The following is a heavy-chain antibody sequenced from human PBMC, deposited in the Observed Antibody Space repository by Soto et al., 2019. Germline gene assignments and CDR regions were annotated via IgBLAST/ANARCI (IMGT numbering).Heavy chain of an antibody. CDR2: IVPLFGTT. D-gene: IGHD6-19*01. CDR1: GGTFTNYT. J-gene: IGHJ5*02. CDR3: ARSQEYSSGWYHSFDP. Sequence: QVQLVQSGAEVKKPGSSVKVSCKASGGTFTNYTLNWVRQAPGQGLAWLGGIVPLFGTTNYSPKFRGRVTITADESTNTAYMDLSSLRAEDTAFYYCARSQEYSSGWYHSFDPWGHGTLVTVSS. V-gene: IGHV1-69*01.